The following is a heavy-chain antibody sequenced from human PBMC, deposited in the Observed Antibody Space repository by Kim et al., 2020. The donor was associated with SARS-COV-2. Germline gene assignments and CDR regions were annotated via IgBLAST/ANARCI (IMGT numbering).Heavy chain of an antibody. V-gene: IGHV3-15*01. J-gene: IGHJ4*02. CDR2: IKSKTDGGTT. CDR1: GFTFSNAW. D-gene: IGHD3-22*01. Sequence: GGSLRLSCAASGFTFSNAWMSWVRQAPGKGLEWVGRIKSKTDGGTTDYAAPVKGRFTISRDDSKNTLYLQMNSLKTEDTAVYYCTTELSPTLYSSGYWYFDYGGQGTLVAVSA. CDR3: TTELSPTLYSSGYWYFDY.